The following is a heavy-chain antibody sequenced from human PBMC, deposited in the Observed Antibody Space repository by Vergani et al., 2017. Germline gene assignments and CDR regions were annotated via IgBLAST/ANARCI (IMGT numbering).Heavy chain of an antibody. CDR3: ARGRQGRLTEDLYGMDV. Sequence: QVQLLQSGSELKKPGASVRISCEASGYTFTNYPLICVRQAPGQGLEFMGWINTHSGNPTYAPGFTGRFVFSLDTSVSTAYLQISGLKAEDSAVYYCARGRQGRLTEDLYGMDVWGQGTTVTVSS. J-gene: IGHJ6*02. V-gene: IGHV7-4-1*02. CDR2: INTHSGNP. CDR1: GYTFTNYP.